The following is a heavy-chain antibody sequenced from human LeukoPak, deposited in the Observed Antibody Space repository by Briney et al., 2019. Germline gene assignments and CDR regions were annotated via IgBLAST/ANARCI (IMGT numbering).Heavy chain of an antibody. Sequence: GASVKVSCKASGYTFTSYGISWVRQAPGQGLEWMGWISAYNGNTNYAQKLQGRVTMTTDTSTSTAYMELRSLRSDDTAVYYCARDIEADYVWGSYYDYWGQGTLVTVSS. V-gene: IGHV1-18*01. CDR2: ISAYNGNT. CDR1: GYTFTSYG. CDR3: ARDIEADYVWGSYYDY. D-gene: IGHD3-16*01. J-gene: IGHJ4*02.